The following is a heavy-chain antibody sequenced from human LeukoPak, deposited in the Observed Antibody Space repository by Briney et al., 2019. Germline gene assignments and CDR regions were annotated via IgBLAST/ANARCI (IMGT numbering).Heavy chain of an antibody. CDR3: ARVGSSGYYDLDY. D-gene: IGHD3-22*01. V-gene: IGHV3-21*04. CDR1: GFTFNTYS. J-gene: IGHJ4*02. Sequence: GGSLRLSCEASGFTFNTYSMNWARQAPGKGLEWVSSIDSSGGYMFYADSVKGRFIISRDNAKNSLYLQMHSLRAEDTALYYCARVGSSGYYDLDYWGQGTLVTVSS. CDR2: IDSSGGYM.